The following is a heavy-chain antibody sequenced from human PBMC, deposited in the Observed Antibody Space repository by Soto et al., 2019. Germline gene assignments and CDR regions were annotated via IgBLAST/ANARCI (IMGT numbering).Heavy chain of an antibody. V-gene: IGHV3-23*01. Sequence: EVQLLESGGGLVQPGGSLRLSCAASGFTFSNYAMSWVRQAPGKGLEWVSTISGSGGNTYYPDSVKGRFTISRDNSKNTVYLQMNSLRAEDTAVYYCAKERLGRGADYWGQGALVTVIS. J-gene: IGHJ4*02. CDR2: ISGSGGNT. CDR3: AKERLGRGADY. CDR1: GFTFSNYA.